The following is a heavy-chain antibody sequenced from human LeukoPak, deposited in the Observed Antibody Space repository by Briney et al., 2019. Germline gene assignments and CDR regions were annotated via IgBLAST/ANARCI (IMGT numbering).Heavy chain of an antibody. CDR2: TYYSGII. CDR3: ARLYDSSGYYHFDY. J-gene: IGHJ4*02. Sequence: PSGTLSLTCTVSSGSISSNSYSWGWVRQPPGKGLEWIGSTYYSGIINYNPSLKSRVTMSVDTSKNQFSLKLSSVTAADTAVYFCARLYDSSGYYHFDYWGQGTLVTVSS. D-gene: IGHD3-22*01. CDR1: SGSISSNSYS. V-gene: IGHV4-39*07.